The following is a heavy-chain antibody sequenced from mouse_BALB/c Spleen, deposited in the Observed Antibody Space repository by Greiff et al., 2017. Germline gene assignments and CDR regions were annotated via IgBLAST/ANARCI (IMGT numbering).Heavy chain of an antibody. J-gene: IGHJ4*01. V-gene: IGHV1S81*02. CDR1: GYTFTSYY. Sequence: QVQLQQSGAELVKPGASVKLSCKASGYTFTSYYMYWVKQRPGQGLEWIGEINPSNGGTNFNEKFKSKATLTVDKSSSTAYMQLSSLTSEDSAVYYYTVGWLNAMDYWGQGTSVTVSS. D-gene: IGHD1-1*02. CDR3: TVGWLNAMDY. CDR2: INPSNGGT.